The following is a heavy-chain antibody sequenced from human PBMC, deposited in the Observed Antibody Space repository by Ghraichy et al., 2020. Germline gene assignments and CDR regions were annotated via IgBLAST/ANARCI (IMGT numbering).Heavy chain of an antibody. Sequence: SETLSLTCAVYGGSFSDYYWSWIRQPPGKGLEWIGEITHSGSTNYNPSLKSRVTISVDTSKNQFSLKLSSVTAADTAVYYCAGFYSGSYYFFDPWGQGTLVTVSA. D-gene: IGHD1-26*01. CDR2: ITHSGST. CDR3: AGFYSGSYYFFDP. J-gene: IGHJ5*02. V-gene: IGHV4-34*01. CDR1: GGSFSDYY.